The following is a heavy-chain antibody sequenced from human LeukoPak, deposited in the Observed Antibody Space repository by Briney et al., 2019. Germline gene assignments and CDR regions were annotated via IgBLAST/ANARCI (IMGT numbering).Heavy chain of an antibody. V-gene: IGHV1-18*01. J-gene: IGHJ4*02. D-gene: IGHD6-19*01. CDR2: SGAYNGKT. CDR3: ARPVAGHRWYFDY. CDR1: GYTFTTYG. Sequence: ASVKVSCKASGYTFTTYGISWVRQAPGQGLEWVGWSGAYNGKTNTAQKLQGRVTMTTDTSTNTAYMELTSLRSDDTAVYYCARPVAGHRWYFDYWGQGTLVTVSS.